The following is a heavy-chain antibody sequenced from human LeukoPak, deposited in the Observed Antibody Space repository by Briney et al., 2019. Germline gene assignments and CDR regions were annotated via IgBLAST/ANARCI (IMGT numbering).Heavy chain of an antibody. CDR2: ISAYNGNT. J-gene: IGHJ4*02. Sequence: ASVKVSCKASGYTFTSYGINWVRQAPGQGLEWMGWISAYNGNTNYAQKLQGRVTMTTDTSTSTAYMELRSLRSDDTAVYYCARRSDIVATIDFDYWGQGTLVTVSS. CDR3: ARRSDIVATIDFDY. D-gene: IGHD5-12*01. CDR1: GYTFTSYG. V-gene: IGHV1-18*01.